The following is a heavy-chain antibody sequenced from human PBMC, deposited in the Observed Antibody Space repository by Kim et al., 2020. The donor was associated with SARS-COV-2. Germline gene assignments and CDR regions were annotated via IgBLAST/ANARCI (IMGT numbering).Heavy chain of an antibody. V-gene: IGHV3-33*01. D-gene: IGHD4-17*01. CDR2: IWYDGSNK. CDR3: ARASTTRGAHFDY. Sequence: GGSLRLSCAASGFTFSSYGMHWVRQAPGKGLEWVAVIWYDGSNKYYADSVKGRFTISRDNSKNTLYLQMNSLRAEDTAVYYCARASTTRGAHFDYWGQGTLVTVSA. J-gene: IGHJ4*02. CDR1: GFTFSSYG.